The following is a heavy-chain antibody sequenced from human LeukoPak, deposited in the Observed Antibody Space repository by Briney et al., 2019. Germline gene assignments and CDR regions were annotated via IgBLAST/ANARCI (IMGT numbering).Heavy chain of an antibody. D-gene: IGHD4-17*01. J-gene: IGHJ3*02. CDR2: IRACGGLR. CDR1: GFTFKDYA. CDR3: ARDPNGDYIGAFDM. V-gene: IGHV3-23*01. Sequence: PGGSLRLSCAASGFTFKDYAMMWVRQAPGRGLEWVSAIRACGGLRFYADSVKGRFTISRDNSKSTLYLQMNSLRAADTAVYYCARDPNGDYIGAFDMCGQGTKVTVSS.